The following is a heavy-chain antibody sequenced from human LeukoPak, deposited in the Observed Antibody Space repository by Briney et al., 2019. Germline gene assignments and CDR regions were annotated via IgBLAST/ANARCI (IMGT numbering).Heavy chain of an antibody. V-gene: IGHV1-69*13. CDR2: IIPIFGTA. D-gene: IGHD4-17*01. CDR1: GGTFSSYA. Sequence: EASVKVSCKASGGTFSSYAISWVRQAPGQGLEWMGGIIPIFGTANYAQKFQGRVTITADESTSTAYMELSSLRSEDTAVYYCARFLKDYGDYESDYWGQGTLVTVSS. CDR3: ARFLKDYGDYESDY. J-gene: IGHJ4*02.